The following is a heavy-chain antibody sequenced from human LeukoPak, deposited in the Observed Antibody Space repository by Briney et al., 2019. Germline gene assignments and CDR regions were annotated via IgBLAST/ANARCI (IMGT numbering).Heavy chain of an antibody. J-gene: IGHJ4*02. Sequence: ASVKVSCKASGYTFTSYGISWVRQAPGQGLEWMGWISAYNGNTNYAQKLQGRVTMTTDTSTSAADMELKSRRSDDTAVYYCSRDRLLRYPGYWGQGTLVTVSS. CDR3: SRDRLLRYPGY. CDR2: ISAYNGNT. V-gene: IGHV1-18*04. D-gene: IGHD2-15*01. CDR1: GYTFTSYG.